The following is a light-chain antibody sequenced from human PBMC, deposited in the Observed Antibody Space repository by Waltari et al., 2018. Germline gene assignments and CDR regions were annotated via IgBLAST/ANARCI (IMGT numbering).Light chain of an antibody. CDR3: QQYGSSPLT. CDR1: QSVSSSY. Sequence: IVLTQSPGPLSLSPGNRATLSCRASQSVSSSYLAWYQQKPGQAARLLIYGASSRATGIPDRFSGSGSGTDFTLTISRLEPEDFAVYYCQQYGSSPLTFGGGTKVEIK. J-gene: IGKJ4*01. CDR2: GAS. V-gene: IGKV3-20*01.